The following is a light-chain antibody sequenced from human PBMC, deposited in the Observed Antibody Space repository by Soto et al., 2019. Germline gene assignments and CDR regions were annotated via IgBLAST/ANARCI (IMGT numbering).Light chain of an antibody. CDR2: SNS. CDR3: ASWDDSLSGWV. Sequence: QSVLTQPPSASGTPGQRVTISCSGSSSNIGSNYVSWYQQLPGTAPKLLIYSNSRRPSGVPDRFSGSKSATSASLAISGLRYEDEDDYYCASWDDSLSGWVFGGGTKVTVL. CDR1: SSNIGSNY. V-gene: IGLV1-47*02. J-gene: IGLJ3*02.